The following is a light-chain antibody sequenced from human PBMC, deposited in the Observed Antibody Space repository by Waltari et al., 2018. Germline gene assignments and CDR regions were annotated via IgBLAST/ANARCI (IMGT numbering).Light chain of an antibody. Sequence: QSALTQPASVSGSPGQSITISCTGTSSDVGGYNYVSWYQQHPGKAPKLMIYDVSKRPAGVSNRLSGSKSGNTASLTISGLEAEYEADYYCSSYTSSSTSLVFGGGTKLTFL. CDR1: SSDVGGYNY. CDR2: DVS. J-gene: IGLJ2*01. CDR3: SSYTSSSTSLV. V-gene: IGLV2-14*01.